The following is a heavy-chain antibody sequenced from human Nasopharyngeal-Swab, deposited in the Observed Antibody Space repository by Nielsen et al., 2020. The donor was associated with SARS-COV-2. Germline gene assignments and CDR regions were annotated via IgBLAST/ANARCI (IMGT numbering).Heavy chain of an antibody. J-gene: IGHJ3*02. CDR3: ARVPAGDSRNHAFDI. D-gene: IGHD3-10*01. V-gene: IGHV4-59*12. CDR1: GGSISSYY. CDR2: IYYSGST. Sequence: SETLSLTCTVSGGSISSYYWSWIRQPPGKGLEWIGYIYYSGSTYYNPSLKSRVTISVDTSKNQFSLKLSSVTAADTAVYYCARVPAGDSRNHAFDIWGQGTMVTVSS.